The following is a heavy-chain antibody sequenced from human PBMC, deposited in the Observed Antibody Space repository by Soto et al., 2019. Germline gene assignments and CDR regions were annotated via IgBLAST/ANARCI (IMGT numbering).Heavy chain of an antibody. J-gene: IGHJ4*02. CDR3: VYSSGWHNYFDY. Sequence: WGSLRLSCAASGFTFSSYAMSWVRQAPGKGLEWVSAISGSGGSTYYADSVKGRFTISRDNSKNTLYLQMNSLRAEDTAVYYCVYSSGWHNYFDYWGQGTLVTVSS. V-gene: IGHV3-23*01. CDR1: GFTFSSYA. D-gene: IGHD6-19*01. CDR2: ISGSGGST.